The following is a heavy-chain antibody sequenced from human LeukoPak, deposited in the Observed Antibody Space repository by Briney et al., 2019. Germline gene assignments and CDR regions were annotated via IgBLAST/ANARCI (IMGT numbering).Heavy chain of an antibody. CDR1: GFTVSSNY. CDR2: LYSGGST. Sequence: PGGSLRLSCAASGFTVSSNYMTWVRQAPGKGLEWVSVLYSGGSTYYSDSVKGRFTIPRDNSKNTLYLQMNSLRAEDTAVYYCARVSGDYSMPFDYWGQGTLVTVSS. V-gene: IGHV3-66*01. CDR3: ARVSGDYSMPFDY. J-gene: IGHJ4*02. D-gene: IGHD2/OR15-2a*01.